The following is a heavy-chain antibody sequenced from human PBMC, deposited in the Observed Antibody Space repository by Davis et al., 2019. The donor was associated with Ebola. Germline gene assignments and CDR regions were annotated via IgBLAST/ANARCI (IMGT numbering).Heavy chain of an antibody. Sequence: GSLRLSCTVSGGSVSSGSYYWSWIRQPPGKGLEWIGYIYYSGSTNYNPSLKSRVTISVDTSKNQFSLKLSSVTAADTAVYYCARGPKYYYDSSGYIPWGQGTLVTVSS. D-gene: IGHD3-22*01. CDR1: GGSVSSGSYY. J-gene: IGHJ5*02. V-gene: IGHV4-61*01. CDR2: IYYSGST. CDR3: ARGPKYYYDSSGYIP.